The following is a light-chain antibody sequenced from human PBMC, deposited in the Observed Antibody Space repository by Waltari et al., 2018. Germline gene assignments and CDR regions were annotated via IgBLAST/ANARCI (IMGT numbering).Light chain of an antibody. J-gene: IGLJ1*01. CDR3: QVWDANTDPGV. V-gene: IGLV3-21*01. CDR2: YDR. Sequence: SYVLTQPPSVAVAPGETARVTCGGNNIESKSVHWYQQKPGQAPVLVISYDRDRPSGIPERFSGSNSGDTATLTISRVEAGDEADYYCQVWDANTDPGVFGTGTEVTVL. CDR1: NIESKS.